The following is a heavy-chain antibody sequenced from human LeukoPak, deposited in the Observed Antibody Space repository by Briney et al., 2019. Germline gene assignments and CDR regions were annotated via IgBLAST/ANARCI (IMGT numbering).Heavy chain of an antibody. CDR1: GGSIRSYY. D-gene: IGHD1-26*01. CDR3: ARDREGYYYYGMDV. V-gene: IGHV4-59*01. CDR2: IYYSGST. Sequence: SETLSLPCTVSGGSIRSYYWSWIRQPPGKGLEWIGYIYYSGSTNYNPSLKSRVTISVDTSKNQFSLKLSSVTAADTAVYYCARDREGYYYYGMDVWGQGTTVTVSS. J-gene: IGHJ6*02.